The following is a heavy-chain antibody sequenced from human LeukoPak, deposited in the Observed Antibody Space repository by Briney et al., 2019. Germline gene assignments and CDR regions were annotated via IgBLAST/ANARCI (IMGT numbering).Heavy chain of an antibody. CDR1: GFTFSNYG. J-gene: IGHJ4*02. Sequence: PGGSLRLSCAASGFTFSNYGMHWVRQAPGKGLEWVSAISGSGGSTYYADSVKGRFTISRDNSKNSLFLQMNNLRAEDTAVYYCSRLSAMLRGPEAFYYFEYWGQGTLVTVSS. CDR2: ISGSGGST. D-gene: IGHD3-10*01. V-gene: IGHV3-23*01. CDR3: SRLSAMLRGPEAFYYFEY.